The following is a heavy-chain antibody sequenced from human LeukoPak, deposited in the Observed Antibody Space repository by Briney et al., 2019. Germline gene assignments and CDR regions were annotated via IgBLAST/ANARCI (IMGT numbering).Heavy chain of an antibody. V-gene: IGHV3-11*04. CDR3: SRDRMATKSFDY. CDR2: ISSSGSTI. J-gene: IGHJ4*02. CDR1: GFTFSDYY. Sequence: GGSLRLSCAASGFTFSDYYMSWIRQAPGKGLEWVSYISSSGSTIYYADSVKGRFTISRDKAKNSLYLQMNSLRAEDTAVYYCSRDRMATKSFDYWGQGTLVTVSS. D-gene: IGHD5-24*01.